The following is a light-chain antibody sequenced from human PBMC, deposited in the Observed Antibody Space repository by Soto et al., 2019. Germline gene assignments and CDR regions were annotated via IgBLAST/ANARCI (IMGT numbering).Light chain of an antibody. J-gene: IGLJ1*01. CDR1: SSDTGGYKY. V-gene: IGLV2-14*01. CDR2: DVS. Sequence: QSALTQPASVSGSPGQSISISCTGTSSDTGGYKYVSWYQQHPGKAPKLMIYDVSNRPSGVSNRFFGSKSGNTASLTISGLQAEDEADYYCSSYTSSSTLGYVFGTGTKLTVL. CDR3: SSYTSSSTLGYV.